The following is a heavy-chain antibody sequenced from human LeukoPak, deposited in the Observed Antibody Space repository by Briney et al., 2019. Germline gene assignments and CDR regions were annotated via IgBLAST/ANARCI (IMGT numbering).Heavy chain of an antibody. J-gene: IGHJ4*02. D-gene: IGHD6-6*01. V-gene: IGHV3-66*01. CDR3: ARDSSSYYFDY. CDR1: RFSVTSNH. CDR2: LYTGGTT. Sequence: VGSLRLSCAASRFSVTSNHMNWVPAAPREGLEWVSILYTGGTTHYADSLNDRFTISRDDSINTLYLQMNSLRAEDAAVYYCARDSSSYYFDYWGQGTLVTVSS.